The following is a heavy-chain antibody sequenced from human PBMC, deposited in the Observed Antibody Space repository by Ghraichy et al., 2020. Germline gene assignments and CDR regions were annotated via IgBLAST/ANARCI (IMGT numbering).Heavy chain of an antibody. D-gene: IGHD1-1*01. CDR1: GFTFSSYA. CDR3: AKFSARTTGTTALDY. CDR2: ISGSGGST. Sequence: GESLNISCAASGFTFSSYAMSWVRQAPGKGLEWVSAISGSGGSTYYADSVKGRFTISRDNSKNTLYLQMNSLRAEDTAVYYCAKFSARTTGTTALDYWGQGTLVTVSS. V-gene: IGHV3-23*01. J-gene: IGHJ4*02.